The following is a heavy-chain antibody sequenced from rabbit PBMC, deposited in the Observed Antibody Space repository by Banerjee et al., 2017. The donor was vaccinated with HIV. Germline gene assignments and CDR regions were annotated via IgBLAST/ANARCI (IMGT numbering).Heavy chain of an antibody. CDR3: ATSGTLKL. V-gene: IGHV1S45*01. CDR1: GFTLSSYW. D-gene: IGHD7-1*01. J-gene: IGHJ6*01. Sequence: QEQLVESGGGLVQPEGSLTLTCKASGFTLSSYWMWWVRQAPGKGLEWIACIGAGSSGTTYYASWAKGRFTISKTSSTTVTLQMTSLTAADTATHFCATSGTLKLWGPGTLVTVS. CDR2: IGAGSSGTT.